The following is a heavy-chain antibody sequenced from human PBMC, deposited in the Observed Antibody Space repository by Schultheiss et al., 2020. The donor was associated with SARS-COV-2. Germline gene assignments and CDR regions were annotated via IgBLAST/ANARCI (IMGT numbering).Heavy chain of an antibody. CDR3: ARRADDVWSGYYFY. V-gene: IGHV4-59*01. CDR1: GGSISSYY. D-gene: IGHD3-3*01. J-gene: IGHJ4*02. CDR2: IYYSGST. Sequence: SQTLSLTCTVSGGSISSYYWSWIRQPPGKGLEWIGYIYYSGSTNYNPSLKSRVTISVDTSKNQFSLKLSSVTAADTAVYYCARRADDVWSGYYFYWGQGTLVTVSS.